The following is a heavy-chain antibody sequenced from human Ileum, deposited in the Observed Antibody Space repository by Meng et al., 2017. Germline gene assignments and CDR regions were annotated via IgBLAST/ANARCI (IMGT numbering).Heavy chain of an antibody. J-gene: IGHJ3*02. D-gene: IGHD1-26*01. Sequence: GGSLRLSCVASGFTFSNYGMTWVRQAPGKGLEWVATIKQDGNEEFYVDSVKGRFTVSRDNAKNSLFLQMNSLRAEDTAVYYCAREATACDIWGRGTMVTVSS. CDR1: GFTFSNYG. V-gene: IGHV3-7*01. CDR3: AREATACDI. CDR2: IKQDGNEE.